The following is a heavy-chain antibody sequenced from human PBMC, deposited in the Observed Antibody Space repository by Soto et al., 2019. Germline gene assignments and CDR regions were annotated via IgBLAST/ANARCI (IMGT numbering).Heavy chain of an antibody. D-gene: IGHD3-3*01. J-gene: IGHJ6*04. CDR3: VKRTRYYDFWSGKENYYGMKV. CDR2: ISSNGGST. V-gene: IGHV3-64D*06. CDR1: GFTFSSYA. Sequence: GGSLRLSCSASGFTFSSYAMHWARQAPGKGLEYVSAISSNGGSTYYADSVKGRFTISRDNSKNTMYLQMSTLRAEDTAVYYFVKRTRYYDFWSGKENYYGMKVSDKLYTVTVSS.